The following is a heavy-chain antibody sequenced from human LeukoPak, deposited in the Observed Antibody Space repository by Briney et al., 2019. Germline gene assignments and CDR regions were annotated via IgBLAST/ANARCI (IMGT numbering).Heavy chain of an antibody. CDR2: ISAYNGNT. CDR3: ARVVARASDLRYFDWTVDY. J-gene: IGHJ4*02. V-gene: IGHV1-18*04. Sequence: ASVKVSCKVSGYTFTGYYMHWVRQAPGQGLEWMGWISAYNGNTNYAQKLQGRVTMTTDTSTSTAYMELRSLRSDDTAVYYCARVVARASDLRYFDWTVDYWGQGTLVTVSS. D-gene: IGHD3-9*01. CDR1: GYTFTGYY.